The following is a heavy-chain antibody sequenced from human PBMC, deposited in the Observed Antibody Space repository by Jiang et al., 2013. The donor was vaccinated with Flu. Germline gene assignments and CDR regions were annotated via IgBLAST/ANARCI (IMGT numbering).Heavy chain of an antibody. CDR3: ARGAPNVGLRTNYFDY. V-gene: IGHV3-33*01. J-gene: IGHJ4*02. CDR1: GFTFSSYG. D-gene: IGHD4-17*01. CDR2: IWYDGSNK. Sequence: QLLESGGGVVQPGRSLRLSCAASGFTFSSYGMHWVRQAPGKGLEWVAVIWYDGSNKYYADSVKGRFTISRDNSKNTLYLQMNSLRAEDTAVYYCARGAPNVGLRTNYFDYWGQGTLVTVSS.